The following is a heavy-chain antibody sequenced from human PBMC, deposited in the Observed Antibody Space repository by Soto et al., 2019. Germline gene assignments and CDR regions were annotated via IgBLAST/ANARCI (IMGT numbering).Heavy chain of an antibody. D-gene: IGHD2-21*02. V-gene: IGHV3-30*18. CDR3: AKQQCDWSAHFDY. Sequence: QVQLVEYGGGVVQPGRSLRLFCAASGFSFSSYGMHWVRQAPGKGLEWVAMISYDGTDEYYADSVKGRFTISRDNSKNTGYMQRNSQRSEATAMYYCAKQQCDWSAHFDYWGQGTLVTGS. CDR1: GFSFSSYG. CDR2: ISYDGTDE. J-gene: IGHJ4*02.